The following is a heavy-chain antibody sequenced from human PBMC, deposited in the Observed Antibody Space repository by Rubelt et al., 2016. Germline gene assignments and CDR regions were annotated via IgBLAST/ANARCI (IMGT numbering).Heavy chain of an antibody. D-gene: IGHD2-2*01. CDR2: ISYDGSNK. V-gene: IGHV3-30*04. J-gene: IGHJ5*02. CDR3: ARDLPTGQLRYTWFDP. Sequence: GGSLRLSCAASGFTFRSYAMNWVREAPGKGLEWVALISYDGSNKNYPDSVKGRFPISRDNSKTTLYLQMNSLRVEDTAVYYCARDLPTGQLRYTWFDPWGQGTLVTVSS. CDR1: GFTFRSYA.